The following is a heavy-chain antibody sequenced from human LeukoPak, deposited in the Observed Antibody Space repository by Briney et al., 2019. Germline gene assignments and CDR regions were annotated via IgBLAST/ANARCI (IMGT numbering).Heavy chain of an antibody. CDR1: GSTFSSYS. V-gene: IGHV3-21*01. J-gene: IGHJ3*02. Sequence: GGSLRLSCAASGSTFSSYSMNWVRQAPGKGLEWVSSISSSSSYIYYADSVKGRFTISRDNAKNSLYLQMNSLRAEDTAVYYCARVNGWDQTNGAFDIWGQGTMVTVSS. D-gene: IGHD1-26*01. CDR2: ISSSSSYI. CDR3: ARVNGWDQTNGAFDI.